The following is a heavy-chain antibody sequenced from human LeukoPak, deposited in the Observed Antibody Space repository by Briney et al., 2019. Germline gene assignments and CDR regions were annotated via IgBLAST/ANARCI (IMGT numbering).Heavy chain of an antibody. CDR2: IYPGDSDT. V-gene: IGHV5-51*01. CDR1: GYNFANYW. J-gene: IGHJ3*02. CDR3: ARPPSRPPFI. Sequence: GESLQISCQCSGYNFANYWIGWVRQLPGKGLEWMGIIYPGDSDTRYSPSFQGHVTISADKSICTAYLQWSSLKASDTAMYYCARPPSRPPFIWGQGTMVTVSS.